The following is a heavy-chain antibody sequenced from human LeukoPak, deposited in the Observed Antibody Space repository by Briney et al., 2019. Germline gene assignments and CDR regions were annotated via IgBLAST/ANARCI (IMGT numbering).Heavy chain of an antibody. Sequence: ASVKVSCKASGYTFSTYGISWVRQAPGQGLEWMGWINNYAQKFQGRVTITADESTSTAYMELSSLRSEDTAVYYCALSGSYVGGAFDIWGQGTMVTVSS. J-gene: IGHJ3*02. CDR2: IN. CDR1: GYTFSTYG. D-gene: IGHD1-26*01. CDR3: ALSGSYVGGAFDI. V-gene: IGHV1-18*01.